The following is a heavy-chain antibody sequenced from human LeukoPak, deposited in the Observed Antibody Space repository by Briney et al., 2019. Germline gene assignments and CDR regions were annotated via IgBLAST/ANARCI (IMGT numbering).Heavy chain of an antibody. J-gene: IGHJ5*02. V-gene: IGHV3-23*01. D-gene: IGHD3-3*01. CDR3: AKDGYDFWSGKNWFDP. CDR2: ISGSGGST. CDR1: GFTFSSYA. Sequence: GGSLRLSCAASGFTFSSYAMSWARQAPGKGLEWAPAISGSGGSTYYADSVKGRFTISRDNSKNTLYLQMNSLRAEDTAVYYCAKDGYDFWSGKNWFDPWGQGTLVTVSS.